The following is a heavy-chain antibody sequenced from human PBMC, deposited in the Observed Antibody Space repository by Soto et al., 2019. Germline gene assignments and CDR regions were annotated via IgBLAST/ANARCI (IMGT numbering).Heavy chain of an antibody. CDR2: ISSSSSTT. V-gene: IGHV3-48*02. CDR1: GFTFSSYT. CDR3: AREGHAYYYGMDV. J-gene: IGHJ6*02. Sequence: EVQLVESGGGLVQPGGSLRLSCAASGFTFSSYTMNWVRQAPGKGLEWVSYISSSSSTTYYADSVKGRFTISRDNAKNSLYLQMNSLRDEETAVYYCAREGHAYYYGMDVWGQGTTVTVSS.